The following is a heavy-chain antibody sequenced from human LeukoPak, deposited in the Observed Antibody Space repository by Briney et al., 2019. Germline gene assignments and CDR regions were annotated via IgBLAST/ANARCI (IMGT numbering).Heavy chain of an antibody. Sequence: PGGSLRLSCAASRFSFRSYDMHWVRQAPGKGLEWLAVSSYDESHTYYTDSVKGRFTISRDNSKNTRYLQMNSLRREEPAVNYRAKDGQPGGSSLFTLYFDYWGQGTLVTVSS. V-gene: IGHV3-30*18. CDR3: AKDGQPGGSSLFTLYFDY. CDR2: SSYDESHT. D-gene: IGHD6-13*01. CDR1: RFSFRSYD. J-gene: IGHJ4*02.